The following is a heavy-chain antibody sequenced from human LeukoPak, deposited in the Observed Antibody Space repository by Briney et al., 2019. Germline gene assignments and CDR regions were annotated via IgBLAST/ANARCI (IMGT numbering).Heavy chain of an antibody. CDR3: ARVYKGEPYDFWSGYYHYYYYYYMDV. D-gene: IGHD3-3*01. V-gene: IGHV4-38-2*02. Sequence: PSETLSLTCTVSGYSISSGYYWGWIRQPPGKGLEWIGSIYHSGSTYYNPSLKSRVTISVDTSKNQFSLKLSSVTAADTAVYYCARVYKGEPYDFWSGYYHYYYYYYMDVWGKGTTVTVSS. CDR1: GYSISSGYY. CDR2: IYHSGST. J-gene: IGHJ6*03.